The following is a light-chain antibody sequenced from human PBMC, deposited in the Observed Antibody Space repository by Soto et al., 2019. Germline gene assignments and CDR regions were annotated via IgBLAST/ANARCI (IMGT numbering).Light chain of an antibody. V-gene: IGLV1-40*01. CDR1: SSNIGAGYD. Sequence: QSVLTQPPSVSGAPGQRVTISCTGSSSNIGAGYDVHWYQQLPGTAPKLLIYGNINRPSGVPDRFSGSKSGTSASLAITGLQAEDEAYYYFQSCHSSLSGSGVFGTGPKATVL. CDR3: QSCHSSLSGSGV. CDR2: GNI. J-gene: IGLJ1*01.